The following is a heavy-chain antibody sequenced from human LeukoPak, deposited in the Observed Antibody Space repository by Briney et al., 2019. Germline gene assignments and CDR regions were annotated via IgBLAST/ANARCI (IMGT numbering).Heavy chain of an antibody. Sequence: KSGGSLRLSCAASGFTFSSYSMNWVRQPPGKGLEWIGEINHSGSTNYSPSLKSRVTISVDTSKNQFSLKLSSVTAADTAVYYCARGRRLRYFDWLLSPLHYWGQGTLVTVSS. J-gene: IGHJ4*02. V-gene: IGHV4-34*01. CDR1: GFTFSSYS. CDR2: INHSGST. CDR3: ARGRRLRYFDWLLSPLHY. D-gene: IGHD3-9*01.